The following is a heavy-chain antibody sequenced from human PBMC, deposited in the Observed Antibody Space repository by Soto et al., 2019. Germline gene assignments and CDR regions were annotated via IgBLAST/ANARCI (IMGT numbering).Heavy chain of an antibody. CDR1: GGTFSSYA. V-gene: IGHV1-69*13. J-gene: IGHJ4*02. Sequence: ASVKVSCKASGGTFSSYAISWVRQAPGQGLEWMGGIIPIFGTANYAQKFQGRVTITADESTSTAYMELSSLRSEDTAVYYCARADTYYYDSSGYYPYWGQGTLVTVSS. D-gene: IGHD3-22*01. CDR3: ARADTYYYDSSGYYPY. CDR2: IIPIFGTA.